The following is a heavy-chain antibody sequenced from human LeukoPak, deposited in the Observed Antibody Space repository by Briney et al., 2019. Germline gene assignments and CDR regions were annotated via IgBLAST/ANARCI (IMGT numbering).Heavy chain of an antibody. CDR3: ARMYDRSGYYYPFDY. V-gene: IGHV4-59*01. D-gene: IGHD3-22*01. CDR2: LYYNGSA. Sequence: SETLSLTFTVSGGSISDYSWSWIRQPPGKGLEWIGNLYYNGSANHNPSLKSRVTISSDTSKNQFSLKLTPVTAADTAVYYCARMYDRSGYYYPFDYWGQGTLVTVSS. J-gene: IGHJ4*02. CDR1: GGSISDYS.